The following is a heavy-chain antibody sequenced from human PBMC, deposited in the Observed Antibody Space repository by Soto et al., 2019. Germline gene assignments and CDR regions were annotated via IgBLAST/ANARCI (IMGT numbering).Heavy chain of an antibody. J-gene: IGHJ4*02. CDR2: IWYDGRNK. CDR3: ARADGGKFDY. CDR1: GFTFSSYG. Sequence: QVQMVESGGGVVQPGRSLRLSCAASGFTFSSYGMHWVRQAPGKGLERVAVIWYDGRNKYYADSVKGRFTISRDNSKNTLYLQMNSLRAEDTAGYYCARADGGKFDYWGQRTLVTVSS. V-gene: IGHV3-33*01. D-gene: IGHD2-15*01.